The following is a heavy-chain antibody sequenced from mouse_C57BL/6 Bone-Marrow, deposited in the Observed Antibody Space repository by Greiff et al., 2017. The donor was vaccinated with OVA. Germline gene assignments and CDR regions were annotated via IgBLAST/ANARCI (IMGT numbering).Heavy chain of an antibody. CDR2: ISSGGSYT. CDR3: ARHGLYDYDWFAY. J-gene: IGHJ3*01. CDR1: GFTFSSYG. Sequence: EVQLVESGGDLVKPGGSLKLSCAASGFTFSSYGMSWVRQTPDKRLEWVATISSGGSYTYYPASVKGRFTISRDNAKNTLYLQMSSLKSEDTAMYYCARHGLYDYDWFAYWGQGTLVTVSA. V-gene: IGHV5-6*01. D-gene: IGHD2-4*01.